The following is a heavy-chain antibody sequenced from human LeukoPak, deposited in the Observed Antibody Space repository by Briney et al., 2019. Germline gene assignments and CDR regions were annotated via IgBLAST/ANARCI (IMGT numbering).Heavy chain of an antibody. CDR3: AAEWIQLWCFDY. CDR1: GFTFSSYG. D-gene: IGHD5-18*01. V-gene: IGHV3-30*02. Sequence: GGSLRLFCAASGFTFSSYGMHWVRQAPGKGLEWVAFIRYDGSNKYYADSVKGRFTISRDNSKNTLYLQMNSLRAEDTAVYYCAAEWIQLWCFDYWGQGTLVTVAS. J-gene: IGHJ4*02. CDR2: IRYDGSNK.